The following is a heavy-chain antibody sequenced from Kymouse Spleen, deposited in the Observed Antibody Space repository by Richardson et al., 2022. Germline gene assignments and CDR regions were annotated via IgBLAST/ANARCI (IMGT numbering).Heavy chain of an antibody. CDR3: ARDSSTSLYGSGSYYNYYYYYGMDV. CDR2: ISAYNGNT. Sequence: QVQLVQSGAEVKKPGASVKVSCKASGYTFTSYGISWVRQAPGQGLEWMGWISAYNGNTNYAQKLQGRVTMTTDTSTSTAYMELRSLRSDDTAVYYCARDSSTSLYGSGSYYNYYYYYGMDVWGQGTTVTVSS. D-gene: IGHD3-10*01. V-gene: IGHV1-18*01. J-gene: IGHJ6*02. CDR1: GYTFTSYG.